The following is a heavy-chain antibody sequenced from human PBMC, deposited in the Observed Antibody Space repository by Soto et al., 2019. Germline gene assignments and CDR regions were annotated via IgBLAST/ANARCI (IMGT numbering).Heavy chain of an antibody. CDR1: GFTFSSYG. CDR2: ISYEGSNK. D-gene: IGHD6-6*01. Sequence: QVQLVESGGGVVQPGRSLRLSCAASGFTFSSYGMHWVRQAPGKGLEWVAVISYEGSNKYYADSVKGRFTISRDNSKNTLYLQMNSLRAEDTAVYYCAYLSMAARTQLDYWGQGTLVTVSS. J-gene: IGHJ4*02. CDR3: AYLSMAARTQLDY. V-gene: IGHV3-30*03.